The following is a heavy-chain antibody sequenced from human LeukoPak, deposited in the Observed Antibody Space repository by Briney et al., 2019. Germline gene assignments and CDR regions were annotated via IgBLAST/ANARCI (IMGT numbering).Heavy chain of an antibody. V-gene: IGHV3-21*01. J-gene: IGHJ4*02. D-gene: IGHD3-16*01. Sequence: GGSLRLSCAASGFSFSSFSMNWVRQAPGKGLEWVSYISGGSSFTYYVDSVKGRFTISRDNAKNSLYLQMNSLRAEDTAVYYCARKALTYYDYVWGSYIDYWGQGTLVTVSS. CDR2: ISGGSSFT. CDR1: GFSFSSFS. CDR3: ARKALTYYDYVWGSYIDY.